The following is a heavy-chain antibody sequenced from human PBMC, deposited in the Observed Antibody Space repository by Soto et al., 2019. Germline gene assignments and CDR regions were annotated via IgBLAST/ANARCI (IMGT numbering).Heavy chain of an antibody. J-gene: IGHJ4*02. CDR3: ARDRQLVRNGYFDY. CDR1: GGTFSSYT. Sequence: GASVKVSCKASGGTFSSYTISWVRQSPGQGLEWMGRIIPILGIANYAQKFQGRVTITADKSTSTAYMELSSLRSEDTAVYYCARDRQLVRNGYFDYWGQGTLVTVSS. CDR2: IIPILGIA. V-gene: IGHV1-69*04. D-gene: IGHD6-6*01.